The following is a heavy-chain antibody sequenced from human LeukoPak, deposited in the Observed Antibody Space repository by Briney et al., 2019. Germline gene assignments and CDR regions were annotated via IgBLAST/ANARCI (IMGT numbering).Heavy chain of an antibody. V-gene: IGHV1-69*13. J-gene: IGHJ4*02. CDR3: ARGRQAITGYSSGWHPGDY. D-gene: IGHD6-19*01. CDR1: GGTFSSYA. Sequence: ASVKVSCKASGGTFSSYAISWVRQAPGQGLEWMGGIIPIFGTANYAQKFQGRVTITADESTSTAYMELSSLRSEDTAVYYCARGRQAITGYSSGWHPGDYWGQGTLVTVSS. CDR2: IIPIFGTA.